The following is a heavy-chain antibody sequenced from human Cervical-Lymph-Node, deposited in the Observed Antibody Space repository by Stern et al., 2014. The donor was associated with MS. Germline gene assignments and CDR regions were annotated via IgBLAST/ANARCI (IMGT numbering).Heavy chain of an antibody. CDR1: RFIFSGYW. CDR3: ARDINFSVDL. CDR2: INGDGRTT. V-gene: IGHV3-74*01. J-gene: IGHJ4*02. Sequence: EVQLVESGGGLVQPGGSLRLSCAASRFIFSGYWMEGIRQAPGTGLEWVSRINGDGRTTIYADAVKGRFTISRDNAQSTLYLQMNSLRVEDTAVYYCARDINFSVDLWGQGTLVTVPS.